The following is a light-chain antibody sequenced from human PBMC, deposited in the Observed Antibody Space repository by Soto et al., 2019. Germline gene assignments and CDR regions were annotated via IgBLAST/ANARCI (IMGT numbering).Light chain of an antibody. CDR3: SSYTSSTTYV. V-gene: IGLV2-14*01. CDR2: EVT. Sequence: QSALTQPASVSGSPGQSITISCTGTSSDVGGYNYVSWYQQHPGKVPKLLIYEVTDRPSGVSNRFSGSKSGSTASLTISGLQAEDEGDYYCSSYTSSTTYVFGTGTKLTVL. J-gene: IGLJ1*01. CDR1: SSDVGGYNY.